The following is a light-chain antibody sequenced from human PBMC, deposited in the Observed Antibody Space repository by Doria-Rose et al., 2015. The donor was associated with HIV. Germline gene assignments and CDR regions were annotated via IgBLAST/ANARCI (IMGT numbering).Light chain of an antibody. J-gene: IGKJ1*01. CDR2: DGS. Sequence: TQSPGTLSLSPGERATLSCRASQSFSSTYLAWYQQKPGQAPSLLIYDGSSRATGIPDRFSASGSGTDFTLTINRQEPEDFALYYSHQYGTSWTFGQGTKVEI. CDR1: QSFSSTY. V-gene: IGKV3-20*01. CDR3: HQYGTSWT.